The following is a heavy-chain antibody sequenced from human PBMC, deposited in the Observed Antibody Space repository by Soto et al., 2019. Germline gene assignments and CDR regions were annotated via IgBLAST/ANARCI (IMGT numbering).Heavy chain of an antibody. Sequence: GGSLRLSCVASGFTFRTYSMSWVRQAPGKGLEWVSGFRAGGDDGTTYYADSVKGRFTISRDNSKNTLFLQMNSLRAEDTAIYYCAKQVNSGSGSQYFDYFGHVTPVTVSS. CDR2: FRAGGDDGTT. V-gene: IGHV3-23*01. CDR1: GFTFRTYS. D-gene: IGHD3-10*01. CDR3: AKQVNSGSGSQYFDY. J-gene: IGHJ4*01.